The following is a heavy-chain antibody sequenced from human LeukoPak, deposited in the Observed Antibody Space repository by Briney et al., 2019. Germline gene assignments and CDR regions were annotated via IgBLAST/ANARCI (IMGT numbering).Heavy chain of an antibody. Sequence: GGSLRLSCAASGFTFCSYAMHWVRQAPGKGLEWVAVISYDGSNKYYADSVKGRFTISRDNSKNTLYLQMNSLRAEDTAVYYCASSYSNYALDYWGQGTLVTVSS. CDR3: ASSYSNYALDY. V-gene: IGHV3-30-3*01. CDR1: GFTFCSYA. D-gene: IGHD4-11*01. CDR2: ISYDGSNK. J-gene: IGHJ4*02.